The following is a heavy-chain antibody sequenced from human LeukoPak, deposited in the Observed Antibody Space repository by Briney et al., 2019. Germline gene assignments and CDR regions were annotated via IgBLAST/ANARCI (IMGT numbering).Heavy chain of an antibody. D-gene: IGHD2/OR15-2a*01. Sequence: SETLSLTCAVYGGSFSGYYWAWIRQSPGKGLEWIATIYYGGNTYYNPSLQSRVTISVDTSKNQFSLKLYSVTAADTAVYYCARRSPSMTFDYWGQGTLVTVSS. CDR2: IYYGGNT. V-gene: IGHV4-34*01. J-gene: IGHJ4*02. CDR1: GGSFSGYY. CDR3: ARRSPSMTFDY.